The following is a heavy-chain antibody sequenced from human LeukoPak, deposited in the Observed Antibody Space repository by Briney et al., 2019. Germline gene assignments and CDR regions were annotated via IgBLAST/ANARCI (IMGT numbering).Heavy chain of an antibody. CDR3: ARQASDYYYYYMDV. J-gene: IGHJ6*03. CDR1: GTSISSSAYY. CDR2: IYYSGTA. Sequence: SETLSLTCTVSGTSISSSAYYWGWIRQVPGKGLGWIGSIYYSGTAYYNPSLESRVTISEDTSRSRFSLMLTSVTAADTAVYYCARQASDYYYYYMDVWGQGTTVIVAS. V-gene: IGHV4-39*01.